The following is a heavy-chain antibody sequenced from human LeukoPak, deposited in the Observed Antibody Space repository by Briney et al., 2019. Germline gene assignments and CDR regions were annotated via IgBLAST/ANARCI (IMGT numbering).Heavy chain of an antibody. CDR3: ATDRPRYNWNQYYYYYMDV. D-gene: IGHD1-1*01. CDR2: FDPEDGET. V-gene: IGHV1-24*01. J-gene: IGHJ6*03. Sequence: AASVKVSCKVSGYTLTELSMHWVRQAPGKGLEWMGGFDPEDGETIYAQKFQGRVTMTEDTSTDTAYMELSSLRSEDTAVYYCATDRPRYNWNQYYYYYMDVWGKGTTVTVSS. CDR1: GYTLTELS.